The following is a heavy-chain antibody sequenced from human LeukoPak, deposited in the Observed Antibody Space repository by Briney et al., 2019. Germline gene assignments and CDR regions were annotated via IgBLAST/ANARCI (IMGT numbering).Heavy chain of an antibody. J-gene: IGHJ4*02. CDR3: AKQPQYYYDSSGYWGY. Sequence: GGSLRLSCAASGFTFSSYAMSWVRQAPGRGLEWVSAVSGSGGSTYYADSVKGRFTISRDNSKNTLYLQMNSLRAADTAVYYCAKQPQYYYDSSGYWGYWGQGTLVTVSS. CDR2: VSGSGGST. V-gene: IGHV3-23*01. D-gene: IGHD3-22*01. CDR1: GFTFSSYA.